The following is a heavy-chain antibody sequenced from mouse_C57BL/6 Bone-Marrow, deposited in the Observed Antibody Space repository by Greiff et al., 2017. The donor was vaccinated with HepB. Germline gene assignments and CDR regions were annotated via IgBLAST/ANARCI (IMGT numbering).Heavy chain of an antibody. J-gene: IGHJ2*01. CDR3: ARLELGYERVY. CDR2: INPSSGYT. V-gene: IGHV1-4*01. CDR1: GYTFTSYT. Sequence: VQLVESGAELARPGASVKMSCKASGYTFTSYTMHWVKQRPGQGLEWIGYINPSSGYTKYNQKFKDKATLTADKSSSTAYMQLSSLTSEDSAVYYCARLELGYERVYWGQGTTLTVSS. D-gene: IGHD2-2*01.